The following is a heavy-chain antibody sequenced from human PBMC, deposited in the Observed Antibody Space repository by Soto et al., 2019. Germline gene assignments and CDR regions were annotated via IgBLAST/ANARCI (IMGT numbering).Heavy chain of an antibody. CDR3: ARGRHGGAAD. Sequence: QVQLQLWGAGLLKPSETLSLTCAVYGGSFSGYYWSWIRQPPGKGLEWIGEINPSGSTNYTPSLNSRVSISVDTAKNQFSLKLSSVTAADTAVYYCARGRHGGAADWGQGTLVTVSS. CDR2: INPSGST. V-gene: IGHV4-34*01. J-gene: IGHJ4*02. D-gene: IGHD4-17*01. CDR1: GGSFSGYY.